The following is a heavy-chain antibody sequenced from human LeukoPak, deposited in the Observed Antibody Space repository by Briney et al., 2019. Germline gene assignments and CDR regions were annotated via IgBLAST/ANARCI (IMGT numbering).Heavy chain of an antibody. CDR3: ARDSLYYDSTVGGFDY. CDR2: ISSSGSTI. V-gene: IGHV3-48*03. CDR1: GFTFSSYE. J-gene: IGHJ4*02. D-gene: IGHD3-22*01. Sequence: GGSLRLSCAASGFTFSSYEMNWVRQAPGKGLEWVSYISSSGSTIYYADPVKGRFTISRDNAKNSLYLQMNSLRAEDTAVYYCARDSLYYDSTVGGFDYWGQGTLVTVSS.